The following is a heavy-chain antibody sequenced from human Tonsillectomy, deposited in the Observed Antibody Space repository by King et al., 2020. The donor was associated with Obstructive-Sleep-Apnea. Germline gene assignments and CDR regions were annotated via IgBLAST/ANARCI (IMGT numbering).Heavy chain of an antibody. D-gene: IGHD3-9*01. V-gene: IGHV3-30*02. CDR2: IRYDGSNK. CDR1: GFTFTNFG. CDR3: ARDAREGYDILTGLQY. J-gene: IGHJ4*02. Sequence: VQLVESGGGVVQPGGSLRLSCAASGFTFTNFGMHWVRQAPDKGLEWVAFIRYDGSNKYYADSVKGRFTISRDNSKNTLYLQLNSLRAEDTAVYYCARDAREGYDILTGLQYWGQGTLAT.